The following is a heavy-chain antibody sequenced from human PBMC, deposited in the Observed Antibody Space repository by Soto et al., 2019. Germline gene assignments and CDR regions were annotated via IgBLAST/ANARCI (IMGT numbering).Heavy chain of an antibody. CDR2: ILPSDSGT. V-gene: IGHV5-51*01. CDR3: ARKDKSGYFSWFDP. Sequence: GESLKISCRTSGYRFTSYWIAWVRQMPGKGLEWMGIILPSDSGTRYSPSFQGQVTISADRSTSTVFLQWASLKASDTAVYFCARKDKSGYFSWFDPWGQGTLVTVSS. D-gene: IGHD3-22*01. J-gene: IGHJ5*02. CDR1: GYRFTSYW.